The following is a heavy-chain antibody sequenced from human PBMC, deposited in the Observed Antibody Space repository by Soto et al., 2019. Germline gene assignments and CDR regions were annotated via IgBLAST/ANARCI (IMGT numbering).Heavy chain of an antibody. CDR1: GFTFSSYG. CDR2: ISYDGSNK. V-gene: IGHV3-30*18. D-gene: IGHD1-26*01. Sequence: QVQLVESGGGVVQPGRSLRLSCAASGFTFSSYGVHWVRQAPGKGLEWVAVISYDGSNKYYADSVKGRFTISRDNSKNTLYLQMNSLRVEDTAVYYCSKVNIVGATTAYYYYYGMDVWGQGTTVTVSS. CDR3: SKVNIVGATTAYYYYYGMDV. J-gene: IGHJ6*02.